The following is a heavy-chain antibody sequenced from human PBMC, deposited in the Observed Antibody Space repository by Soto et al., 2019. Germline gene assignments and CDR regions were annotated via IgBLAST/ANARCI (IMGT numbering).Heavy chain of an antibody. D-gene: IGHD5-18*01. CDR2: IWYDGSNN. CDR3: PSAPGTRIQLSDY. V-gene: IGHV3-33*01. Sequence: GGSLRLSCAASGFTFSSYGMHLVRQAPGKGLEWVAFIWYDGSNNYYADSVKGRFTISRDNSKNTLYLQMNSLRAEDTAVYYCPSAPGTRIQLSDYWGQGTLVTVSS. J-gene: IGHJ4*02. CDR1: GFTFSSYG.